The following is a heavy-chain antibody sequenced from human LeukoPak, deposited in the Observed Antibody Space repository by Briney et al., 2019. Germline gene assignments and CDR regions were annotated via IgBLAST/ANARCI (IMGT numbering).Heavy chain of an antibody. CDR2: IYHSGST. CDR3: ARSQRVARPSGHHFDY. J-gene: IGHJ4*02. D-gene: IGHD6-25*01. CDR1: GFTFSSYSM. Sequence: GSLRLSCAASGFTFSSYSMNWVRQPPGKGLEWIGEIYHSGSTNYNPSLKSRVTISVDKSKNQFSLKLSSVTAADTAVYYCARSQRVARPSGHHFDYWGQGTLVTVSS. V-gene: IGHV4-4*02.